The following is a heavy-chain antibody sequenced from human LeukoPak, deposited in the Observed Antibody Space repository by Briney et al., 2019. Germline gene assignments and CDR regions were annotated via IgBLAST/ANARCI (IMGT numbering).Heavy chain of an antibody. V-gene: IGHV3-7*01. CDR2: IKEDGSEK. CDR3: AELGITMIGGV. D-gene: IGHD3-10*02. CDR1: GFTFSSYW. Sequence: GGSLRLSCAASGFTFSSYWMSWIRQAPGKGLEWVANIKEDGSEKYYVDSVKGRFTISRDNAKNSLYLQMNSLRAEDTAVYYCAELGITMIGGVWGKGTTVTISS. J-gene: IGHJ6*04.